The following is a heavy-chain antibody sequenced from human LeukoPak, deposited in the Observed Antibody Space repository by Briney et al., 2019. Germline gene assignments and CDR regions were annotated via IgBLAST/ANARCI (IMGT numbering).Heavy chain of an antibody. Sequence: SETLSFTCTVSGGSISSYYWSWIRQPPGKGLEWIGYIYYSGSTNYNPSLKSRVTISVDTSKNQFSLKLSSVTAADTAVYYCAISSDSSGYYYYGMDVWGQGTTVTVSS. J-gene: IGHJ6*02. V-gene: IGHV4-59*08. D-gene: IGHD3-22*01. CDR2: IYYSGST. CDR3: AISSDSSGYYYYGMDV. CDR1: GGSISSYY.